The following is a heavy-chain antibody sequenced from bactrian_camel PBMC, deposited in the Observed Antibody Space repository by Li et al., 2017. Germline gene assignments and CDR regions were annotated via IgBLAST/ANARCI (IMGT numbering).Heavy chain of an antibody. CDR2: IGSSVP. V-gene: IGHV3S1*01. Sequence: HVQLVESGGGLVQPGGSLRLSCAASGYTDSTYCMGWFRQAPGKEREGVATIGSSVPFYADSVKGRFALSQDNSKHTLYLQMNSPKPEDTAMYYCAANPFWTYGAICSYTRPADFGYWGQGTQVTVS. D-gene: IGHD2*01. J-gene: IGHJ6*01. CDR3: AANPFWTYGAICSYTRPADFGY. CDR1: GYTDSTYC.